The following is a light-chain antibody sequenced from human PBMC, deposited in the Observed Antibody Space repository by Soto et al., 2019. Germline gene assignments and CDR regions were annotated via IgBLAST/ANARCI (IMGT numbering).Light chain of an antibody. Sequence: QSVLTQAASVSGSPGQSITISCTGTSSDVGAYDYVTWYQQHPGKAPKVMIYKVSNRPSGVSNRCSGSKSGNTASLTISGLQDEDEADYYCSSYTTGSLVVFGGGTQLTVL. CDR2: KVS. J-gene: IGLJ2*01. V-gene: IGLV2-14*01. CDR3: SSYTTGSLVV. CDR1: SSDVGAYDY.